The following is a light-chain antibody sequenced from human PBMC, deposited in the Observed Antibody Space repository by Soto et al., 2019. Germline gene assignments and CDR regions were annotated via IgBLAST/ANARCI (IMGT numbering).Light chain of an antibody. Sequence: SYVLTQPPSVSVAPGQTARITCGGNNIGSKSVHWYQQKPGQAPVLVVYADDDRPSGIPERISGSNSGNTATLTISRVEAGDEADYYCQLWDSTRDHHVFGSGTKVTVL. CDR3: QLWDSTRDHHV. V-gene: IGLV3-21*02. CDR2: ADD. J-gene: IGLJ1*01. CDR1: NIGSKS.